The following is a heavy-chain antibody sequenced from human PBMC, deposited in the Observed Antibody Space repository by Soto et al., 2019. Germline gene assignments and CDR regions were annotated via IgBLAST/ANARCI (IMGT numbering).Heavy chain of an antibody. J-gene: IGHJ4*02. Sequence: SETLSLICTVSGNSISGTSSFWAWIRQPPGKNLEWIGSVYYTGSTYYNSSLKSRVSISIDTSKNQFSLSLNSVTAADTAVYYCTRRVRSTGLLDYWGQGALVTVSS. CDR2: VYYTGST. V-gene: IGHV4-39*01. D-gene: IGHD4-4*01. CDR3: TRRVRSTGLLDY. CDR1: GNSISGTSSF.